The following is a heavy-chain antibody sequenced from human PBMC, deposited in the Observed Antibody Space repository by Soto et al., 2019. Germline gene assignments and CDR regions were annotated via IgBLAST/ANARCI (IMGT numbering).Heavy chain of an antibody. J-gene: IGHJ4*02. D-gene: IGHD3-10*01. CDR2: ISYDGSNK. Sequence: QVQLVESGGGVVQPGRSLRLSCAASGFTFSSYGMHWVRQAAGKGLEWVAVISYDGSNKYYADSVKGRFTISRDNSKNTLYLQMNSLRAEDTAVYYCAKRRSRFGELSAWDYWGQGTLVTVSS. V-gene: IGHV3-30*18. CDR3: AKRRSRFGELSAWDY. CDR1: GFTFSSYG.